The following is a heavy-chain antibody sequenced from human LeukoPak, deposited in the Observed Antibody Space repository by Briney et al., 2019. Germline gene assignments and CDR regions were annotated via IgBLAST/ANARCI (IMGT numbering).Heavy chain of an antibody. J-gene: IGHJ4*02. Sequence: SVKVSRKASGGTFSSYAISWVRQAPGQGLEWMGGIIPIFGTANYAQKFQGRVTITADESTSTAYMELSSLRSEDTAVYYCAREVRAVAGTLDYWGQGTLVTVSS. CDR1: GGTFSSYA. V-gene: IGHV1-69*13. CDR2: IIPIFGTA. D-gene: IGHD6-19*01. CDR3: AREVRAVAGTLDY.